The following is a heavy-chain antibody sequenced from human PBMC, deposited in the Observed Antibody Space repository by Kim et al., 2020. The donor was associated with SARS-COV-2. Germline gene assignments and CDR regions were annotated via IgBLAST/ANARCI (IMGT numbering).Heavy chain of an antibody. J-gene: IGHJ3*02. CDR3: ARATGYCSGGSCYPDDAFDI. V-gene: IGHV1-69*13. Sequence: SVKVSCKASGGTFSSYAISWVRQAPGQGLEWMGGIIPIFGTANYAQKFQGRVTITADESTSTAYMELSSLRSEDTAVYYCARATGYCSGGSCYPDDAFDIWGQGTMVTVSS. CDR1: GGTFSSYA. D-gene: IGHD2-15*01. CDR2: IIPIFGTA.